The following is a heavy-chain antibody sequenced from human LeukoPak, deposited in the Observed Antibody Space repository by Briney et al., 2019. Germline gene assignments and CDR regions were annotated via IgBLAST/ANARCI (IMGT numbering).Heavy chain of an antibody. CDR3: VRHSRVVAFDY. CDR2: IYYAGNT. J-gene: IGHJ4*02. V-gene: IGHV4-59*08. CDR1: GVSISNHY. D-gene: IGHD3-22*01. Sequence: SETLSLTCTVSGVSISNHYSSWIRQPPGKGLEWIGYIYYAGNTNYNPSLKSRVTISEDISKNQVSPRLSSVTAEDTAVYYCVRHSRVVAFDYWGQGNLVTVSS.